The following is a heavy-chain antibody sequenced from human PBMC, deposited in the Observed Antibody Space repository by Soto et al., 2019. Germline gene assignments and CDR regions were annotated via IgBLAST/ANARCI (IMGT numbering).Heavy chain of an antibody. J-gene: IGHJ3*02. Sequence: GASVKVSCKASGYTFTSYYMHWVRQAPGQGLEWMGIINPSGGSTSYAQKFQGRVTMTRDTSTSTVYMELSSLRSEDTAVYYCAREMLVVAAPRDDFDIWGQGTIVTVSS. CDR1: GYTFTSYY. D-gene: IGHD2-15*01. CDR3: AREMLVVAAPRDDFDI. CDR2: INPSGGST. V-gene: IGHV1-46*03.